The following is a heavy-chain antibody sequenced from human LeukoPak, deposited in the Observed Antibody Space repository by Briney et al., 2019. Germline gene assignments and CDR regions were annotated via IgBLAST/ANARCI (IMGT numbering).Heavy chain of an antibody. J-gene: IGHJ6*03. CDR2: ISAYNGNT. CDR3: ARDGAPSCYMCRAYYYMDV. D-gene: IGHD2-2*02. CDR1: GYTFTSYA. V-gene: IGHV1-18*01. Sequence: ASVKVSCKASGYTFTSYAMNWVRQAPGQGLEWMGWISAYNGNTNYAQKLQGRVTMTTDTSTSTAYMELRSLRSDDTAVYYCARDGAPSCYMCRAYYYMDVWGKGTTVTVSS.